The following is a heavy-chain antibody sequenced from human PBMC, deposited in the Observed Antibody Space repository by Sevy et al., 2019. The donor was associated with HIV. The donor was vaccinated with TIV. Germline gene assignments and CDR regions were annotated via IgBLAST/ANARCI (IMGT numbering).Heavy chain of an antibody. J-gene: IGHJ4*02. D-gene: IGHD1-1*01. CDR3: ARGGYPRPFDY. CDR2: ISSRSGTI. CDR1: GITLSNYG. Sequence: GESLKISCAASGITLSNYGVNWVRQAPGKGLEWVSYISSRSGTIYYADSVKGRFTISRDNAKNTLSLQMNSLRAEDTAVYYCARGGYPRPFDYWCQGTLVTVSS. V-gene: IGHV3-48*01.